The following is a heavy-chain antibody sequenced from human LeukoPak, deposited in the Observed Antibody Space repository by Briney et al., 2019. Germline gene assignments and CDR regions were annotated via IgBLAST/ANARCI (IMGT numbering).Heavy chain of an antibody. J-gene: IGHJ4*02. CDR1: GFTFDDYA. CDR3: ARWEIAAGNDY. V-gene: IGHV3-9*01. D-gene: IGHD6-13*01. CDR2: ISWNSGSI. Sequence: PGGSLRLSCAASGFTFDDYAMHWVRQAPGKGLEWVSGISWNSGSIGYADSVKGRFTISRDNAKNTLYLQMNSLRAEDTAVYYCARWEIAAGNDYWGQGTLVTVSS.